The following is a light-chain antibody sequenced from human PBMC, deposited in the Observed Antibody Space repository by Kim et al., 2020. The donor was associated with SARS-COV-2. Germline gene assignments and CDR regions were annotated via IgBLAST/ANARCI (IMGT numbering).Light chain of an antibody. CDR1: QGISSY. V-gene: IGKV1-39*01. J-gene: IGKJ4*01. CDR2: AAS. CDR3: QQSYRT. Sequence: SLSAYVGDRVTSTWQASQGISSYVNWYQQKPGRAPKLLIYAASSLQSGVPSRFSGRRSGTEFTRTISSLQPEDFATYYWQQSYRTFGGGTKVDIK.